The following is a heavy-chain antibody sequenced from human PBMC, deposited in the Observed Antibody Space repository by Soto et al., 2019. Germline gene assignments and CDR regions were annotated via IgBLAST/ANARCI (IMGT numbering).Heavy chain of an antibody. CDR2: ISSTSSFV. Sequence: LRLSCAASGFTFSNYDMHWVRQAPGEGLEWVSSISSTSSFVYYTDSVKGRFTISRDNAKSALYLQMNSLRGEDTATYYCVKDLKVPGTTPWGQGTLVTVSS. J-gene: IGHJ5*02. CDR3: VKDLKVPGTTP. V-gene: IGHV3-21*06. CDR1: GFTFSNYD. D-gene: IGHD1-7*01.